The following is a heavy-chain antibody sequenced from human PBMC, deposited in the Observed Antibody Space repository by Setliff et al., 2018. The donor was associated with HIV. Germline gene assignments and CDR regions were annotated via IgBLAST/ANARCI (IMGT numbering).Heavy chain of an antibody. CDR3: ARVARVSNPGDYFDY. V-gene: IGHV1-8*02. J-gene: IGHJ4*02. Sequence: ASVKVSCKASGYNFTDYDINWVRQATGQGLEWMGWMNPNNGNTGYAEKFQGRVTMTRDASISTAYMELSSLRSDDTAVYYCARVARVSNPGDYFDYWGQGTLVTVSS. CDR2: MNPNNGNT. CDR1: GYNFTDYD. D-gene: IGHD4-4*01.